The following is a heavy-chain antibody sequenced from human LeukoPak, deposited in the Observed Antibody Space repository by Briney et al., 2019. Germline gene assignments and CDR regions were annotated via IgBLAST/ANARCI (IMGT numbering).Heavy chain of an antibody. CDR1: GYSFTSYW. CDR2: IYSGDSDS. V-gene: IGHV5-51*01. Sequence: GEALKISWKGSGYSFTSYWIGWVRQMPGKGLEWMGSIYSGDSDSRYRPSFQDKLTISADKSISTAYLQWSSLKASDTAMYYCALLTGTQGAIDYWGQGTLVTVSS. CDR3: ALLTGTQGAIDY. D-gene: IGHD1-7*01. J-gene: IGHJ4*02.